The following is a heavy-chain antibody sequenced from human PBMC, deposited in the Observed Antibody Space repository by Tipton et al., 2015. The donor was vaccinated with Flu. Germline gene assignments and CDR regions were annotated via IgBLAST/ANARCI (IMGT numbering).Heavy chain of an antibody. J-gene: IGHJ4*02. D-gene: IGHD4-11*01. Sequence: QLVQSGAEVKKPGASVKVPCKASGYIFTSYGISWVRQAPGQGLEWMGWISAYSGNTNYAQNLQGRVSMTTDTSTSTAYMELRSLRSDDTAVYYCARLFHYSDYPDYWGQGTLVTVSS. V-gene: IGHV1-18*01. CDR3: ARLFHYSDYPDY. CDR2: ISAYSGNT. CDR1: GYIFTSYG.